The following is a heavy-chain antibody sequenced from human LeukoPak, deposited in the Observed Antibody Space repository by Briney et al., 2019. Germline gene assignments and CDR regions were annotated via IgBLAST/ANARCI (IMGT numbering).Heavy chain of an antibody. J-gene: IGHJ4*02. V-gene: IGHV3-23*01. Sequence: GGSLRLSCAASGFTFSSYAMSWVRQAPGKGLEWVSAISGSGGSTYYADSVEGRFTISRDNSQSTLYLQMSRVRFEDTAVYYCTRDLKVGSNYWGQGILVTVSS. CDR1: GFTFSSYA. D-gene: IGHD1-26*01. CDR3: TRDLKVGSNY. CDR2: ISGSGGST.